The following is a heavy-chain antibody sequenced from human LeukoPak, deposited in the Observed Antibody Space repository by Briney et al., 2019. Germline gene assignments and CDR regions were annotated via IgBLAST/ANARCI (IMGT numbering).Heavy chain of an antibody. J-gene: IGHJ4*02. CDR2: ISNNGGRT. V-gene: IGHV3-23*01. CDR3: ARDEDTSALSEY. CDR1: GFSFSSNT. D-gene: IGHD2/OR15-2a*01. Sequence: PGGSLRLSCAGSGFSFSSNTMSWVRQAPGRGLEWGSAISNNGGRTDYADSVKGRCAISRGNSKSTLYLHMDSLSAEDTAVYYCARDEDTSALSEYWGQGTLVTVSS.